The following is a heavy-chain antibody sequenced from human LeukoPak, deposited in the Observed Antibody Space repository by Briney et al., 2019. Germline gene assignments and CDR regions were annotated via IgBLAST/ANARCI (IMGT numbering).Heavy chain of an antibody. V-gene: IGHV3-48*01. D-gene: IGHD5-24*01. J-gene: IGHJ5*02. Sequence: GGSLRLSCAASGFTFSAYNMIWVRQAPGRGLEWLSYISGSSSAIYYADSVQGRFTISRDNAKNSLSLQMSSLRVEDTAVYYCVRDRTLGVRDGFILAWGQGTLVTVSS. CDR2: ISGSSSAI. CDR3: VRDRTLGVRDGFILA. CDR1: GFTFSAYN.